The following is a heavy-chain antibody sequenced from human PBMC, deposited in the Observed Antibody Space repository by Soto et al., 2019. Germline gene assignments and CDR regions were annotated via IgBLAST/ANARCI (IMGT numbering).Heavy chain of an antibody. D-gene: IGHD3-22*01. V-gene: IGHV4-30-2*01. CDR2: IYHSGST. CDR1: GGSISSGGYS. CDR3: AGYYYDSSGYPAPPYNWFDP. Sequence: QVQLQESGSGLVKPSQTLSLTCAVSGGSISSGGYSWSWIRQPPGKGLEWIGYIYHSGSTYYNPSLKSRVTISVDRSKNQFSLKLSSVTAADTAVYYSAGYYYDSSGYPAPPYNWFDPWGQGTLVTVSS. J-gene: IGHJ5*02.